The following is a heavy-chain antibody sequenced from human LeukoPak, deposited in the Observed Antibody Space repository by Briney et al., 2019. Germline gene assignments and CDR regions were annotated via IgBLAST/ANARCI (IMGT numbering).Heavy chain of an antibody. CDR2: IYYSGST. CDR1: GGSISGYY. V-gene: IGHV4-59*12. Sequence: SETLPLTCTVSGGSISGYYWSWIRQPPGKGLEWIGYIYYSGSTNYNPSLKSRVTISVDTSKNQFSLKLSSVTAADTAVYYCVREPRKRYSSGWYAGSKRGGETSYYYYYYGMDVWGQGTTVTVSS. D-gene: IGHD6-19*01. CDR3: VREPRKRYSSGWYAGSKRGGETSYYYYYYGMDV. J-gene: IGHJ6*02.